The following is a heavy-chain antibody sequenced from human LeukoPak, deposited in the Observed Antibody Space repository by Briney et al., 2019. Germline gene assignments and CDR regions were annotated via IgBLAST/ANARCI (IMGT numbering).Heavy chain of an antibody. CDR2: ITTYNGDT. V-gene: IGHV1-18*01. D-gene: IGHD5-18*01. CDR3: ARSIQLWLPTFDY. J-gene: IGHJ4*02. Sequence: ASVKVSCKASGYTFTSYGISWVRQAPGQGLEWMGWITTYNGDTNYAQKLQGRVTMTSDTSTSTAYMELRSLTSDDTAVYYCARSIQLWLPTFDYWGQGTLVTVSS. CDR1: GYTFTSYG.